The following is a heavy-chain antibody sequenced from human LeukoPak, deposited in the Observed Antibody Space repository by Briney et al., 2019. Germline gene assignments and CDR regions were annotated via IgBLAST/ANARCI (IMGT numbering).Heavy chain of an antibody. J-gene: IGHJ6*03. CDR1: GGSISGYY. CDR2: IYYTGST. CDR3: ARPYYYYMDV. V-gene: IGHV4-59*12. Sequence: SETLSLTCTVSGGSISGYYWSWIRQSPGKGLESIGFIYYTGSTNYNPSLKSRVTISVDKSKNQFSLKLTSVTAADTAVYYCARPYYYYMDVWGKGTTVTVSS.